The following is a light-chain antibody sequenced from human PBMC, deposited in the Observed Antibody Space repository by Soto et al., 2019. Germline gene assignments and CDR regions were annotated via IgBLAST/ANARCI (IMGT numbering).Light chain of an antibody. CDR3: QQLNSYPIT. CDR1: QSISSW. CDR2: AAS. Sequence: DIQMTQSPSILSASVGDRVTITCRASQSISSWLAWYQQKPGKAPNLLIYAASTLQSGVPSRFSGSGSGTEFTLTISSLQPEDFATYYCQQLNSYPITFGQGTRLEIK. J-gene: IGKJ5*01. V-gene: IGKV1-9*01.